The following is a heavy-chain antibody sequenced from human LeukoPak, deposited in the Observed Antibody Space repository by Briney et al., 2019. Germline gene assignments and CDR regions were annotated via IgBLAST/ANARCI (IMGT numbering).Heavy chain of an antibody. CDR1: GGSISSYY. Sequence: SETLSLTCTVSGGSISSYYWSWIRQPAGKGLEWIGRIYSTGSTNYNPSLKSRVTMSVDTSKNQFSLRLRSVTAADTAVYYCARQIASAGTAGFDFWGQGALVTISS. D-gene: IGHD6-13*01. CDR3: ARQIASAGTAGFDF. V-gene: IGHV4-4*07. J-gene: IGHJ4*02. CDR2: IYSTGST.